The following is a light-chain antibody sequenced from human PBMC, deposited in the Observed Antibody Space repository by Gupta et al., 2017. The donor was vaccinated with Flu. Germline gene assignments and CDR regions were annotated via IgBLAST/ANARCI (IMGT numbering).Light chain of an antibody. V-gene: IGKV3-20*01. Sequence: GTLSLSPGERATLSCRASQSVKNNLLTWYQQKPGQAPRLLIYGASSRATGIPDRFSDRGSGRDFTLTIRRLEPEDFAVYYCQHEGISVSTFGQGTKLDIK. J-gene: IGKJ2*01. CDR3: QHEGISVST. CDR1: QSVKNNL. CDR2: GAS.